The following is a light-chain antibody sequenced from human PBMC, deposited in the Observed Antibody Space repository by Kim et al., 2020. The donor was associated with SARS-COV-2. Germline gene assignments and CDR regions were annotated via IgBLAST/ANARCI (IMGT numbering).Light chain of an antibody. V-gene: IGKV3-20*01. Sequence: SPGEGATPSSRVSQSVDSSSLAWYQQKPGQAPRLLIYGASTRATGITDRFSGTGSGTDFTLTISRLELEDFAVYYCQYYASSTWAFGQGTKVDIK. CDR2: GAS. CDR1: QSVDSSS. CDR3: QYYASSTWA. J-gene: IGKJ1*01.